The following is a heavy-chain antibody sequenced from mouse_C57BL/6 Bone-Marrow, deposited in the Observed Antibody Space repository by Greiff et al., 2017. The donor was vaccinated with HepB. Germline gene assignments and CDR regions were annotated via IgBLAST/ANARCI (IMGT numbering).Heavy chain of an antibody. D-gene: IGHD1-1*02. Sequence: EVKLHESGPGLVKPSQSLSLTCSVTGYSITSGYYWNWIRQFPGNKLEWMGYISYDGSNNYNPSLKNRISITRDTSKNQFFLKLNSVTTEDTATYYCARDQGPWSKPYWYFDVWGTGTTVTVSS. CDR2: ISYDGSN. CDR3: ARDQGPWSKPYWYFDV. J-gene: IGHJ1*03. V-gene: IGHV3-6*01. CDR1: GYSITSGYY.